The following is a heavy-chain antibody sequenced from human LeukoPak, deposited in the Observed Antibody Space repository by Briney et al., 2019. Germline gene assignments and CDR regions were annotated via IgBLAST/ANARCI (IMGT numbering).Heavy chain of an antibody. CDR3: AREASMVATFAFDY. Sequence: APVKVSCKASGYTFTGYYMHWVRQAPGQGLEWMGWINPNSGGTNYAQKFQGRVTMTRDTSISIAYMELSRLRSDDTAVYYCAREASMVATFAFDYWGQGTLVTVSS. J-gene: IGHJ4*02. CDR1: GYTFTGYY. D-gene: IGHD5-12*01. CDR2: INPNSGGT. V-gene: IGHV1-2*02.